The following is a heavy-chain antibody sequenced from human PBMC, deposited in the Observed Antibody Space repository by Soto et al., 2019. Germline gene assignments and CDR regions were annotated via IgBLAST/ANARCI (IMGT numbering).Heavy chain of an antibody. CDR3: ARIDCSGGRCYHNC. Sequence: ASVKVSCKASGYTFTSYGISWVRQAPGQGLEWMGWISAYNGNTNYAQKLQGRVTMTTDTSTSTAYMELRSLRSDDTAVYYCARIDCSGGRCYHNCWGQGPLVIVSS. CDR1: GYTFTSYG. CDR2: ISAYNGNT. V-gene: IGHV1-18*04. D-gene: IGHD2-15*01. J-gene: IGHJ4*02.